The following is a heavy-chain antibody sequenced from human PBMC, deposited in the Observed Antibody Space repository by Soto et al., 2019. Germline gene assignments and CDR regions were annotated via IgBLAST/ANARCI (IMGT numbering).Heavy chain of an antibody. D-gene: IGHD6-19*01. CDR1: GYSFTSYW. CDR2: IYPGDSDT. V-gene: IGHV5-51*01. J-gene: IGHJ4*02. Sequence: KAAGSLKISCKGSGYSFTSYWIGWVRQMPGKGLEWMGIIYPGDSDTRYSPSFQGQVTISSDKSISTAYLQWSSLQASDTAMYDGARLQDIAVAGTLGGGLDYWGQGTLVTVSS. CDR3: ARLQDIAVAGTLGGGLDY.